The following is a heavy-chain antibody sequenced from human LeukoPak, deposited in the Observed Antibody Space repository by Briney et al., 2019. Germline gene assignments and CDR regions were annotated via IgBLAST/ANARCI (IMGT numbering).Heavy chain of an antibody. V-gene: IGHV3-23*01. Sequence: GGSLRLSCAASGFTFSSNTMSWVRQAPGRGLAWISAIDGSGVTTFYADSVKGRFTISRDNSKNTLFLQMNSLRAEDTAIYYCTKRTPEYSSSWCLDYWGQGTLVTVSS. CDR2: IDGSGVTT. CDR1: GFTFSSNT. CDR3: TKRTPEYSSSWCLDY. J-gene: IGHJ4*02. D-gene: IGHD6-13*01.